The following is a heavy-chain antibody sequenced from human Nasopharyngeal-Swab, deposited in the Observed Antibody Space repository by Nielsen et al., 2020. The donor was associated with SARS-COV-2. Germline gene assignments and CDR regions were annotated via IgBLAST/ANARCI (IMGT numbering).Heavy chain of an antibody. CDR2: ISSNGGST. CDR3: ARDPGWGGDGAFDI. Sequence: VRQAPGKGLEYVSAISSNGGSTYYANSVKGRFTISRDNSKNTLYLQMGSLRAEDMAVYYCARDPGWGGDGAFDIWGQGTIVTVSS. D-gene: IGHD3-10*01. J-gene: IGHJ3*02. V-gene: IGHV3-64*01.